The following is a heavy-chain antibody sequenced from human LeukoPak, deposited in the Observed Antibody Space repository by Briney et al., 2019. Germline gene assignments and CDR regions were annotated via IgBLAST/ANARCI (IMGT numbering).Heavy chain of an antibody. CDR2: IIPIFGTA. CDR1: GYTLTSYD. Sequence: SVKVSCKASGYTLTSYDINWVRQATGQGLEWMGWIIPIFGTANYAQKFQGRVTITADESTSTAYMELSSLRSEDTAVYYCARPAPAVAGWGRASDVWGQGTMVTVSS. D-gene: IGHD6-19*01. J-gene: IGHJ3*01. V-gene: IGHV1-69*13. CDR3: ARPAPAVAGWGRASDV.